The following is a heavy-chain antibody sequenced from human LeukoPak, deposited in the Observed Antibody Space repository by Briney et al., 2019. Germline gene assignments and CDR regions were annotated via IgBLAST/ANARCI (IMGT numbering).Heavy chain of an antibody. CDR2: ISGSGGST. Sequence: AGGSLRLSCAASGFTFSSYAMSWVRQAPGKGLEWVSAISGSGGSTYYADSVKGRFTISRDNSKNTLYLQMNSLRAEDTAVYYCAKVGITIFGVVITYFDYWGQGTLVTVSS. CDR1: GFTFSSYA. CDR3: AKVGITIFGVVITYFDY. J-gene: IGHJ4*02. V-gene: IGHV3-23*01. D-gene: IGHD3-3*01.